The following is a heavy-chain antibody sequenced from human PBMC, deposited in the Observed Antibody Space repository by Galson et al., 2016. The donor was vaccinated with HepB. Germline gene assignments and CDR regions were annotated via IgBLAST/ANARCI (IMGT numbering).Heavy chain of an antibody. CDR1: GVSISSDGFS. D-gene: IGHD1-1*01. J-gene: IGHJ6*02. V-gene: IGHV4-30-2*01. CDR3: ARGRDLELINGMDV. Sequence: TLSLTCAVSGVSISSDGFSWSWIRQAPGKGLEWIGYFYHPGSTFYNPSLKSRLTISVDRSKNQFSLRLSSVTAADTAVYYCARGRDLELINGMDVWGQGTTVTVSS. CDR2: FYHPGST.